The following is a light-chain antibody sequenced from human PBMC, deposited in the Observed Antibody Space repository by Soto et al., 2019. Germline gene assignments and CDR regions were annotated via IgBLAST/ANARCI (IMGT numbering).Light chain of an antibody. Sequence: QSALTQPRSVSGSPGQSVTISCTGTSNDVGGYDYVSWYQQYPGKAPTYILYDVTKRPSGVPDRFSGSKSGNTASLTISGLQAEDEADYYCSSYTSSSTHVFGTGTKVTVL. CDR1: SNDVGGYDY. CDR3: SSYTSSSTHV. J-gene: IGLJ1*01. CDR2: DVT. V-gene: IGLV2-11*01.